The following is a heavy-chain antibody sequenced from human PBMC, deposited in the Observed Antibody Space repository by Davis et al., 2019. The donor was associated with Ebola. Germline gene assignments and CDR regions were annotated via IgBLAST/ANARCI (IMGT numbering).Heavy chain of an antibody. Sequence: GSLRLSCTVYAGSFSDYYWNWIRQPPGKGLEWIGYIYYSGSTNYNPSLKSRVTISVDTSKNQFSLKLSSVTAADTAVYYCATGAYYGSGYYFDYWGQGTLVTVSS. D-gene: IGHD3-10*01. CDR2: IYYSGST. V-gene: IGHV4-59*08. CDR1: AGSFSDYY. CDR3: ATGAYYGSGYYFDY. J-gene: IGHJ4*02.